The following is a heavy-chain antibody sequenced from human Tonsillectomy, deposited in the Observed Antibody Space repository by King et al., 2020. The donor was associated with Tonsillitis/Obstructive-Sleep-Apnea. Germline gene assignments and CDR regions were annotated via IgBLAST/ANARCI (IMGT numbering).Heavy chain of an antibody. Sequence: QLVQSGSELKKPGASVNVSCKASGYNFSRYALNWLRQAPGQGLEWMGWIHTNTGNPTYAQGFTGRFAFSLHTSVSTAYLQISSLKAEDTAVYYCARDAPEIVTVPGLDAFDVWGQGTMVTVSS. V-gene: IGHV7-4-1*02. CDR3: ARDAPEIVTVPGLDAFDV. CDR2: IHTNTGNP. CDR1: GYNFSRYA. D-gene: IGHD2/OR15-2a*01. J-gene: IGHJ3*01.